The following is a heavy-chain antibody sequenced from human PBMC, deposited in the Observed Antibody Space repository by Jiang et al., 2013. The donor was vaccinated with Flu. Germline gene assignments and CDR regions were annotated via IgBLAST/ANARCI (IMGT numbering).Heavy chain of an antibody. V-gene: IGHV1-3*01. CDR3: ARVAYYYDSSAYYPLDY. J-gene: IGHJ4*02. D-gene: IGHD3-22*01. Sequence: SGAEVKKPGASVKVSCKASGYTFTSYTMHWVRQAPGQRLEWMGWVNAGNGDTQYSQKFQGRVTITRDTSASTAYMELSSLRSEDTAVFYCARVAYYYDSSAYYPLDYWGQGTLVTVSS. CDR2: VNAGNGDT. CDR1: GYTFTSYT.